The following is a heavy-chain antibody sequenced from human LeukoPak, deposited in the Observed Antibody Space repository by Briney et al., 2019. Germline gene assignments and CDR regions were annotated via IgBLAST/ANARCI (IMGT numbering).Heavy chain of an antibody. CDR2: IYYSGST. Sequence: SETLSLTCTVSGGSISSGSYYWSWIRQPPGKGLEWIGYIYYSGSTNYNPSLKSRVTISVDTSKNQFSLKLSSVTAADTAVYYCAREAGDPPNGYYYMDVWGKGTTVTVSS. D-gene: IGHD2-8*01. CDR1: GGSISSGSYY. J-gene: IGHJ6*03. V-gene: IGHV4-61*01. CDR3: AREAGDPPNGYYYMDV.